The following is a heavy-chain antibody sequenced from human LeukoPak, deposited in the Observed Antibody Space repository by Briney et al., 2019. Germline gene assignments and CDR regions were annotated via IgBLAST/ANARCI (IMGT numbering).Heavy chain of an antibody. D-gene: IGHD3-3*01. J-gene: IGHJ6*02. CDR1: GGSICSYY. Sequence: SETLSLTCTVSGGSICSYYWSWIRQPPGKGLEWIGYIYYSGSTNYNPSLKSRVTISVDTSKNQFSLKLSSVTAADTAVYYCARDWTIFGNYYYGMDVWGQGTTVTVSS. CDR3: ARDWTIFGNYYYGMDV. V-gene: IGHV4-59*01. CDR2: IYYSGST.